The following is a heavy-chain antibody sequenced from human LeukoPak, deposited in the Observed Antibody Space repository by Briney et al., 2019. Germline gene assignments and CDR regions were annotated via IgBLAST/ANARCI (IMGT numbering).Heavy chain of an antibody. CDR1: VGTFSSYA. D-gene: IGHD6-19*01. CDR3: ARGSSGWYRYYFDY. Sequence: SVKVSCKDSVGTFSSYAISWVRQAPGQGLEWMGGIIPIFGTANYAHKFQGRVTITTDESTSTAYMELSSLRSEDTAVYYCARGSSGWYRYYFDYWGQGTLVTVSS. J-gene: IGHJ4*02. CDR2: IIPIFGTA. V-gene: IGHV1-69*05.